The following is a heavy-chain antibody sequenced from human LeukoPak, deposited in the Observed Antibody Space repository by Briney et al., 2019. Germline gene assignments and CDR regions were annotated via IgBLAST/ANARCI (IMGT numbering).Heavy chain of an antibody. CDR3: ARASFWESPINWFAP. D-gene: IGHD3-16*01. J-gene: IGHJ5*02. CDR1: GYTFTGYY. Sequence: ASVKVSCKAAGYTFTGYYMHWVRQAPGQGLEWMGWINPKNGGSNYAQKFQGRVTMTRDRSISTAYMELSRLTSDDTAVYYCARASFWESPINWFAPWGQGTLVTVSS. V-gene: IGHV1-2*02. CDR2: INPKNGGS.